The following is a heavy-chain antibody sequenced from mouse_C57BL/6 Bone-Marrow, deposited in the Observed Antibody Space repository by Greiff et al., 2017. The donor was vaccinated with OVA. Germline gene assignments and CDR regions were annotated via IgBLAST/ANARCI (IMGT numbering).Heavy chain of an antibody. V-gene: IGHV1-50*01. CDR1: GYTFTSYW. D-gene: IGHD2-3*01. CDR3: ARPNGYYKMDY. CDR2: IDPSDSYT. J-gene: IGHJ4*01. Sequence: QVHVKQPGAELVKPGASVKLSCKASGYTFTSYWMQWVKQRPGQGLEWIGEIDPSDSYTNYNQKFKGKATLTVDTSSSTAYMQLSSLTSEDSAVYYCARPNGYYKMDYWGQGTSVTVSS.